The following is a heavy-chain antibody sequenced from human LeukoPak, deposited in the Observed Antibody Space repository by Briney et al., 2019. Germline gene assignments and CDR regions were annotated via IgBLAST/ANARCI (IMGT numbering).Heavy chain of an antibody. CDR1: GFTFRSYT. J-gene: IGHJ4*02. CDR2: ISSSTAYI. D-gene: IGHD2-15*01. CDR3: AREEGSGHTGY. Sequence: GGSLRLSCAASGFTFRSYTMNWVRQAPGKGLEWVSSISSSTAYIYYADSLRGRFTISRDNAKNSLYLQMNSLRAEDTAVYYCAREEGSGHTGYWGQGTLVTVSS. V-gene: IGHV3-21*01.